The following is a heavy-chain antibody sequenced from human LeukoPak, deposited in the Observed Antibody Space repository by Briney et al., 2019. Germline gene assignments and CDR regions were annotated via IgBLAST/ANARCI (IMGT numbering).Heavy chain of an antibody. D-gene: IGHD3-10*01. CDR3: AKGLGTGSMLARPLHY. J-gene: IGHJ4*02. CDR1: GFPFSTYD. CDR2: ISSDGYRT. V-gene: IGHV3-30*18. Sequence: PGGSLRLSCAASGFPFSTYDMHWVRQAPDKGLQWVAVISSDGYRTDYPDSVRGRFTISRDNFKNTVDLQMISVTAEDTAMYFCAKGLGTGSMLARPLHYWGQGTLVTVSS.